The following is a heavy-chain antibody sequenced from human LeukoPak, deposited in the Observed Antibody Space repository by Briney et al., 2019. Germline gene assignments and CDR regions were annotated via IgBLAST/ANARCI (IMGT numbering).Heavy chain of an antibody. Sequence: SETLSLTCAVSGGSISSSNWWSWVRPPPGKGLEWIGKIYHSGSTNYNPSLKSRVTMSVDTSKNQFSLKLSSVTAADTAVYYCARGFGDYGGFDHWGQGALVTVSS. CDR3: ARGFGDYGGFDH. V-gene: IGHV4-4*02. D-gene: IGHD4-17*01. CDR1: GGSISSSNW. CDR2: IYHSGST. J-gene: IGHJ4*02.